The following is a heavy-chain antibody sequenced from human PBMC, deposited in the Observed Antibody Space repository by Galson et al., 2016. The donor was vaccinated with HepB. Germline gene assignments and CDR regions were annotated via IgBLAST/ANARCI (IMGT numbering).Heavy chain of an antibody. D-gene: IGHD3-10*01. CDR2: LSGSGGST. CDR1: GFSFSNYW. V-gene: IGHV3-23*01. J-gene: IGHJ5*02. Sequence: SLRLSCAASGFSFSNYWMSWVRQAPGKGLEWVSGLSGSGGSTYYADSVRGRFTISRDNSKNTLYLQMNSLRAEDTAVYFCAKEMVRGVFTINWFGTWGQGTQVTVSS. CDR3: AKEMVRGVFTINWFGT.